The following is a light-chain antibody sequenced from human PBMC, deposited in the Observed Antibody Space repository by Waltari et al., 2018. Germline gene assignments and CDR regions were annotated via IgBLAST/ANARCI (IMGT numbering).Light chain of an antibody. Sequence: QSALTQPRSVSGSPGQSVTISCTGTSSDVGGYNYVSWYQQHPGKAPKFVLYDVSERPSGVPDRFSGSKSGNTASLTISGLQAEDEADYYCCSYAGSYNLVFGGGTKLTVL. CDR2: DVS. V-gene: IGLV2-11*01. CDR3: CSYAGSYNLV. J-gene: IGLJ2*01. CDR1: SSDVGGYNY.